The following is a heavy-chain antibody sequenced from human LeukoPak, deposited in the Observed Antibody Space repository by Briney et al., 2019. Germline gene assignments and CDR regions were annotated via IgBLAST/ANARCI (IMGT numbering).Heavy chain of an antibody. D-gene: IGHD6-6*01. CDR3: ARVAARQLNEAFDI. CDR2: VSAYNGIT. J-gene: IGHJ3*02. CDR1: GYTFTSYG. V-gene: IGHV1-18*01. Sequence: GASVKVSCKASGYTFTSYGISWVQQAPGQGLEWMGWVSAYNGITNYGEKLQGRVSMTTDTSTTTAYMELRSLRSDDTAVYYCARVAARQLNEAFDIWGQGTMVTVSP.